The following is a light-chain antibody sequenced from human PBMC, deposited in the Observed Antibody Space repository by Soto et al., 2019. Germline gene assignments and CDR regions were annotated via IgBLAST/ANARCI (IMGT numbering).Light chain of an antibody. CDR3: QHYDSYSEA. V-gene: IGKV1-5*03. CDR1: QTISSW. Sequence: DIQMTQSPSTLSGSVGDRFTITCRASQTISSWLAWYQQKPGKAPKLLIYKSSTLKSGVPSRFSVSGSGTEFTLTISSMKPDDFATYYCQHYDSYSEAFGQGTKVELK. CDR2: KSS. J-gene: IGKJ1*01.